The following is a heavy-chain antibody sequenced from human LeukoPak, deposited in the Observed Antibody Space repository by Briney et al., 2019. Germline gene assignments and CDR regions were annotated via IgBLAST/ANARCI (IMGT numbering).Heavy chain of an antibody. D-gene: IGHD4-17*01. CDR1: GYTFPSYF. Sequence: ASVKVSCKASGYTFPSYFMHWVRQAPGQGLEWMGWISAYNGNTNYAQKLQGRVTMTTDTSTSTAYMELRSLRSDDTAVYYCARDPEPDYGSPFNDYWGQGTLVTVSS. V-gene: IGHV1-18*04. CDR3: ARDPEPDYGSPFNDY. CDR2: ISAYNGNT. J-gene: IGHJ4*02.